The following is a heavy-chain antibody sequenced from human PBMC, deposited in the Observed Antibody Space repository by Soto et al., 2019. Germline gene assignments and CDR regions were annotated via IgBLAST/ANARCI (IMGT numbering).Heavy chain of an antibody. CDR1: GGSFSSYA. V-gene: IGHV1-69*01. D-gene: IGHD1-26*01. J-gene: IGHJ6*02. Sequence: SVKVACKASGGSFSSYASSWVRQAPGQGLEWMGGIIPIFSAAKYAQKFQGRVTITADEPTSTAYMELSSLRSEDTAVYYCARDSLRYSGTLGRGMDVWGQGTTVTVSS. CDR2: IIPIFSAA. CDR3: ARDSLRYSGTLGRGMDV.